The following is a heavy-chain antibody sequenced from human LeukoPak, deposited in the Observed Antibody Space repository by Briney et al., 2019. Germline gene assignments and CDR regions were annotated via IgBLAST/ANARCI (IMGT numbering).Heavy chain of an antibody. Sequence: PGRSLRLSCAASGFTFSSYGMHWVRQAPGKGLEWVAFIRYDGSNRYYADSVKGRFTISRDNSKNTLYLQMNSLRAEDTAVYYCAKVGGGERVLDYWGQGTLVTVSS. V-gene: IGHV3-30*02. J-gene: IGHJ4*02. CDR2: IRYDGSNR. CDR3: AKVGGGERVLDY. D-gene: IGHD3-16*01. CDR1: GFTFSSYG.